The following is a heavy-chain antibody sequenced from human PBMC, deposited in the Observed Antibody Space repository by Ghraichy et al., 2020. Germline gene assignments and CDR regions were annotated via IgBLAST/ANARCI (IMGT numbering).Heavy chain of an antibody. Sequence: GGSLRLSCAASGFTFSTYSMNWVRQAPGKGLEWVSSISSSSNYIYYADSVKGRFTISRDNAKNSLYLQMNSLRAEDTAVYFCARDRSPVTSGISRYALDYWGQGTLVTVSS. CDR1: GFTFSTYS. CDR2: ISSSSNYI. J-gene: IGHJ4*02. V-gene: IGHV3-21*01. D-gene: IGHD2-2*01. CDR3: ARDRSPVTSGISRYALDY.